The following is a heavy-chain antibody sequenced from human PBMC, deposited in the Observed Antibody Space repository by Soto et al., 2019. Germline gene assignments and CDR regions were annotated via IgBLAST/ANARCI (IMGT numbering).Heavy chain of an antibody. D-gene: IGHD4-17*01. V-gene: IGHV3-30-3*01. Sequence: GGSLRLSCAASGFTFSSYAMHWVRQDPGKGLEWLAVISYDGSNKYYADSVKGRFTISRDNSKNTLYLQMNSLRAEDTAVYYCASSTVTSALDIWGQGTMVTVSS. CDR1: GFTFSSYA. CDR3: ASSTVTSALDI. J-gene: IGHJ3*02. CDR2: ISYDGSNK.